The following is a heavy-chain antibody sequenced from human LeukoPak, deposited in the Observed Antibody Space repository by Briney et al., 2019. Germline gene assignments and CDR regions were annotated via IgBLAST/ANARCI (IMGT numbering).Heavy chain of an antibody. Sequence: SQTLSLTCAISGDSVSSTGAGWDWIRQSPSRDLQWLGRTYYRSKWYYEYAASVKSRITINPDTSKNQFSLHLSSVTPEDTAVYYCARDVAFDIWGQGTVVTVSS. CDR2: TYYRSKWYY. J-gene: IGHJ3*02. V-gene: IGHV6-1*01. CDR1: GDSVSSTGAG. CDR3: ARDVAFDI.